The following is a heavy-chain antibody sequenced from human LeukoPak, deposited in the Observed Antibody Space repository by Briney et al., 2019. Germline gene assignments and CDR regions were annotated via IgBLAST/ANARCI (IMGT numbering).Heavy chain of an antibody. D-gene: IGHD4-17*01. V-gene: IGHV3-23*01. CDR3: AKTKAGPTVTEEYFQH. CDR2: ISGSGGST. J-gene: IGHJ1*01. Sequence: GGSPRLSCAASGFTFSSYAMSWVRQAPGKGLEWVSAISGSGGSTYYADSVKGRFTISRDNSKNTLYLQMNSLRAEDTAVYYCAKTKAGPTVTEEYFQHWGQGTLVTVSS. CDR1: GFTFSSYA.